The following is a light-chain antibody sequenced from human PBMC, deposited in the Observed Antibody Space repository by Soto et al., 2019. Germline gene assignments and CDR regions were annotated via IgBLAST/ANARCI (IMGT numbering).Light chain of an antibody. CDR3: QHYNSYSEA. CDR2: DAS. CDR1: QSITGW. V-gene: IGKV1-5*03. Sequence: DIQMTQSPSTLSASVGDRVTITCRASQSITGWLAWFQQKPGKAPKLLIYDASTLKSGVPSRFSGSGSGTEFTLTISSLQPDDFATYYCQHYNSYSEAFGQGTKVDIK. J-gene: IGKJ1*01.